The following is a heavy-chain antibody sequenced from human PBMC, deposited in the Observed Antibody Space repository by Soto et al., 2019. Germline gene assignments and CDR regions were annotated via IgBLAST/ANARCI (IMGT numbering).Heavy chain of an antibody. D-gene: IGHD4-17*01. CDR3: ARDDSTVTPHWYFDL. Sequence: QVQLQQWGAGLLKPSETLSLTCAVYGGSFSGYYWSWIRQPPGKGLEWIGEINHSGSTNYNPSLKSRVTLSVDTSKNQFSLKLSSVPAADTAVSYCARDDSTVTPHWYFDLWGSGTLVTVSS. CDR1: GGSFSGYY. V-gene: IGHV4-34*01. J-gene: IGHJ2*01. CDR2: INHSGST.